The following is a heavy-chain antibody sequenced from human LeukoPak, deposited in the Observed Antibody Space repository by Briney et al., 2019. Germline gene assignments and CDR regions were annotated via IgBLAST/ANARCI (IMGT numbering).Heavy chain of an antibody. J-gene: IGHJ3*02. CDR1: GFTFSSYA. CDR3: AKGKTYLDAFDI. Sequence: GGSLRLSCAASGFTFSSYAMSWVRQAPGKGLEWVSAISGSGGSTYYADSVKGRFTISRDNSKNTLYLQMNSLRADDTAVYYCAKGKTYLDAFDIWGQGTVVTVSS. CDR2: ISGSGGST. V-gene: IGHV3-23*01. D-gene: IGHD3-10*01.